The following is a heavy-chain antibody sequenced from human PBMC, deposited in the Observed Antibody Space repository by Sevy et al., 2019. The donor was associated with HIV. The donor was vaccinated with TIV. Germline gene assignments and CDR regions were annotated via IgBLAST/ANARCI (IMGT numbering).Heavy chain of an antibody. D-gene: IGHD4-4*01. CDR2: ISAYNGNT. CDR1: GYTFTSYG. Sequence: ASVKVSCKASGYTFTSYGISWVRQAPGQGLEWMGWISAYNGNTNYAQKLQGRVTMTTDTSTGTAYMELRSLRSDDTAVYYCARGATVTIWPNYYYYYYGMDVWGQGTTVTVSS. V-gene: IGHV1-18*04. J-gene: IGHJ6*02. CDR3: ARGATVTIWPNYYYYYYGMDV.